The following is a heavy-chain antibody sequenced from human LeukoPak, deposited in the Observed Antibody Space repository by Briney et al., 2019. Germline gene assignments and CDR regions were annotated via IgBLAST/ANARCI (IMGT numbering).Heavy chain of an antibody. D-gene: IGHD5-24*01. CDR3: ARDVDRLRRRYYFDY. J-gene: IGHJ4*02. CDR1: GYTFTGYY. Sequence: ASVKVSCKASGYTFTGYYMHWVRQAPGQGLEWMGWINPNSGGTNYAQKFQGRVTMTRDTSISTAYMELSRLRSDDTAVYYCARDVDRLRRRYYFDYWGQGTLVTVSS. CDR2: INPNSGGT. V-gene: IGHV1-2*02.